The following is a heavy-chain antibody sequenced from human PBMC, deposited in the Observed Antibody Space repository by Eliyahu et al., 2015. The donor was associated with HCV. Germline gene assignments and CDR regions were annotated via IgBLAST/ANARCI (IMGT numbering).Heavy chain of an antibody. CDR3: ASGGGGIAVAGTGGWFDP. V-gene: IGHV4-59*01. J-gene: IGHJ5*02. CDR2: IHYSGST. D-gene: IGHD6-19*01. Sequence: QVQLQESGPGLVKPSETLSLTCTVSGXXXXTYXWXWIRQPPGKRLEWIGYIHYSGSTNYNPPLKSRVTISVDTSKXQFSLNLTSVTAADTAVYYCASGGGGIAVAGTGGWFDPWGQGTLVTVSS. CDR1: GXXXXTYX.